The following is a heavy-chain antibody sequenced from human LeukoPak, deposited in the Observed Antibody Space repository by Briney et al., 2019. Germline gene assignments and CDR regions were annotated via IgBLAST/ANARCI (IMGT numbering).Heavy chain of an antibody. J-gene: IGHJ3*02. V-gene: IGHV1-69*13. Sequence: SVKVSCKASGGTFSSYAISWVRQAPGQGLEWMGGIIPIFGTANYAQKFQGRVTITADESTSTAYRELSSLRSEDTAVYYCARGGPSILVVVAAQYDAFDIWGQGTKVTVSS. D-gene: IGHD2-15*01. CDR2: IIPIFGTA. CDR1: GGTFSSYA. CDR3: ARGGPSILVVVAAQYDAFDI.